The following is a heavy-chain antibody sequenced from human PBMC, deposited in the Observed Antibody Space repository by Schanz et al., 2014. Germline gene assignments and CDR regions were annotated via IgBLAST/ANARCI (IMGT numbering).Heavy chain of an antibody. Sequence: QVQLQESGPGLVKPSQTLSLTCTVSGGSVSSGGDYWSWIRQHPGKGLEWIGFISYSGSTYYNPSLTSRVTISVDTSKNQFSLNLSSAAAADTAVYCCARDRGHDDLPRDIWIQGPKVSDSP. CDR1: GGSVSSGGDY. J-gene: IGHJ3*02. D-gene: IGHD4-17*01. CDR2: ISYSGST. CDR3: ARDRGHDDLPRDI. V-gene: IGHV4-31*03.